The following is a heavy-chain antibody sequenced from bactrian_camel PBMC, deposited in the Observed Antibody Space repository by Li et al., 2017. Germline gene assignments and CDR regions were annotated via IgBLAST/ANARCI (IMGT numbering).Heavy chain of an antibody. CDR3: VRGGGSWTFTP. D-gene: IGHD6*01. Sequence: VQLVESGGGLVQPGGSLRLSCTASGFTFSSYGMSWVRQAPGKGLEWVSRINSAGGSTYSADSVKGRFTISRDNAKSTVYLQMNSLKPEDTAVYYCVRGGGSWTFTPWGQGTQVTVS. V-gene: IGHV3S40*01. CDR2: INSAGGST. CDR1: GFTFSSYG. J-gene: IGHJ6*01.